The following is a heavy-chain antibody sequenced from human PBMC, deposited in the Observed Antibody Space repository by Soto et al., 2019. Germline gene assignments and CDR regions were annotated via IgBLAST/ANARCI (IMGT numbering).Heavy chain of an antibody. CDR3: AGRNSLASVSLNFRELSNYKWIDP. CDR1: GASITSGVYY. V-gene: IGHV4-39*01. CDR2: IYYIGST. J-gene: IGHJ5*02. D-gene: IGHD3-16*02. Sequence: PSETLSLTCTVSGASITSGVYYWGWFRQHPGKGLEWIGIIYYIGSTYYNPSLKSRVTISVDTSNNQFSLNLNSVTASDTAVYYCAGRNSLASVSLNFRELSNYKWIDPWGPGTLVTVSS.